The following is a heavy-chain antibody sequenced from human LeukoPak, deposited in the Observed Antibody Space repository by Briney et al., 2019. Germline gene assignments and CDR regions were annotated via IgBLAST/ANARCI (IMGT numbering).Heavy chain of an antibody. CDR3: ARGGSEVYYDSSGYYFPFDY. Sequence: GRSLRLSCAASGFTFSNYGMHWVRQAPGKGLERVAVIWYDGSNKYYADSVKGRFTISRDNSKNTLYLQMNSLRAEDTAVYYRARGGSEVYYDSSGYYFPFDYWGQGTLVTVSS. CDR1: GFTFSNYG. CDR2: IWYDGSNK. D-gene: IGHD3-22*01. J-gene: IGHJ4*02. V-gene: IGHV3-33*01.